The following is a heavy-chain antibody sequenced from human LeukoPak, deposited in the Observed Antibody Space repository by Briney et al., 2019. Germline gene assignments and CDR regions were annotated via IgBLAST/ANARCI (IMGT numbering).Heavy chain of an antibody. CDR1: GGSISSCY. Sequence: SETLSLTCTVSGGSISSCYWNWIRHPPAKGMGWNGYIYYSGSTNYNPSLTRQVPISVATSKNKFPLHLSSVTAADTAVYYCARDRVGSWHSYYYDMDASGKGATVTVSS. D-gene: IGHD1-26*01. CDR2: IYYSGST. V-gene: IGHV4-59*01. CDR3: ARDRVGSWHSYYYDMDA. J-gene: IGHJ6*03.